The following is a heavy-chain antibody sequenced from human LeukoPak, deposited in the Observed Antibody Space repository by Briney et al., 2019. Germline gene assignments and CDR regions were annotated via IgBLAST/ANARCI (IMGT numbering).Heavy chain of an antibody. CDR3: ARTTVTTGPYWYFDL. D-gene: IGHD4-17*01. CDR2: ITIAGDT. J-gene: IGHJ2*01. CDR1: GFTFSRYD. V-gene: IGHV3-13*01. Sequence: GGSLRLSCAASGFTFSRYDMHWVRQAAGKGLEWVPAITIAGDTYYPGSVKGRFTISRENAKNSLYLQMNSLRAGDTAVYYCARTTVTTGPYWYFDLWGRGTLVTVSS.